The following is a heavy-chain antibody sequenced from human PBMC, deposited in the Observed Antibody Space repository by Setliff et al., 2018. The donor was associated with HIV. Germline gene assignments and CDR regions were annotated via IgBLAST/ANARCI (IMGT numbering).Heavy chain of an antibody. CDR2: IRHKAVGYTT. J-gene: IGHJ4*02. Sequence: GGSLRLSCAASGFSFSDHRMDWVRLGPGKGLEWIGRIRHKAVGYTTEYAPSVRGRFTVSRDDSKNSLYLQMTSLTTEDTAVYYCVRDSGYYSFDFWGQGTLVTVSS. CDR1: GFSFSDHR. CDR3: VRDSGYYSFDF. V-gene: IGHV3-72*01. D-gene: IGHD5-12*01.